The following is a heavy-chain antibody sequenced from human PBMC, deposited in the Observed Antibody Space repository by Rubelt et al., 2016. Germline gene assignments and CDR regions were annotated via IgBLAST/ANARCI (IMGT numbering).Heavy chain of an antibody. J-gene: IGHJ4*02. D-gene: IGHD4-17*01. Sequence: QVQLQQWGAGLLKPSETLSLTCTVSGGSISSYYWSWIRQPAGKGLEWIGRIYTSGSTNYNPSLKSRVTRQGDTSKTQLSLKRSSVTAADTAVYYCARGDPDRGSRTVTLDYWGQGTLVTVSS. CDR3: ARGDPDRGSRTVTLDY. CDR1: GGSISSYY. CDR2: IYTSGST. V-gene: IGHV4-59*10.